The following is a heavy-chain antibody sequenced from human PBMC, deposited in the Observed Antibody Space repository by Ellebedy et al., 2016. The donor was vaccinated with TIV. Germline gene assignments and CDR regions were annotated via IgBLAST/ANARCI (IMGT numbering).Heavy chain of an antibody. CDR1: GYPFTDND. Sequence: ASVKVSXXASGYPFTDNDVSWVRQASGQGLEWMGWMNPNSGATGYAQKFQGRVTMTTDTSTSTAYMELRSLRSDDTAVYYCARGKNRKYDYSDYGDYWGQGTLVTVSS. CDR3: ARGKNRKYDYSDYGDY. CDR2: MNPNSGAT. V-gene: IGHV1-8*01. J-gene: IGHJ4*02. D-gene: IGHD4-11*01.